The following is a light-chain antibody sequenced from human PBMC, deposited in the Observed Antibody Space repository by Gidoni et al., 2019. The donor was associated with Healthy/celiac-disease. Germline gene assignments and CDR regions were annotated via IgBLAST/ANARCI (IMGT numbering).Light chain of an antibody. J-gene: IGKJ5*01. CDR1: QSISSY. V-gene: IGKV1-39*01. CDR3: QQSYSTPLT. CDR2: AAS. Sequence: DIQMTQSPSSLSASVGVRVTITCRASQSISSYLNWYQQKPGKAPKLLIYAASSLQSGVPSRFSGSGSGTDFTLTISSLQPEDFATYYCQQSYSTPLTFXXXTRLEIK.